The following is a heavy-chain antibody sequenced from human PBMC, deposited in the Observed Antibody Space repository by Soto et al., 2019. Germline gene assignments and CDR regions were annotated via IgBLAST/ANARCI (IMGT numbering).Heavy chain of an antibody. V-gene: IGHV5-51*01. CDR3: ARHLSPGIAAAGLDAFDI. D-gene: IGHD6-13*01. Sequence: GESLKISCKGSGYSFTSYWLGWVRQMPGKGLEWMGIIYPGDSDTRYSPSFQGQVTISADKSISTAYLQWSSLKASDTAMYYCARHLSPGIAAAGLDAFDIWGQGTMVTVSS. CDR2: IYPGDSDT. J-gene: IGHJ3*02. CDR1: GYSFTSYW.